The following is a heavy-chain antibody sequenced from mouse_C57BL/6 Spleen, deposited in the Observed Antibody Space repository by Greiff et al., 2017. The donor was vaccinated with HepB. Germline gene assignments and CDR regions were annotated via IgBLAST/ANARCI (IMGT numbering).Heavy chain of an antibody. CDR2: INPNNGGT. CDR3: ARGETGLYFDY. J-gene: IGHJ2*01. CDR1: GYTFTDYY. Sequence: VQLQQSGPELVKPGASVKISCKASGYTFTDYYMNWVKQSHGKSLEWIGDINPNNGGTSYNQKFKGKATLTVDKSSSTAYMELRSLTSEDSAVYYCARGETGLYFDYWGQGTTLTVSS. V-gene: IGHV1-26*01. D-gene: IGHD4-1*01.